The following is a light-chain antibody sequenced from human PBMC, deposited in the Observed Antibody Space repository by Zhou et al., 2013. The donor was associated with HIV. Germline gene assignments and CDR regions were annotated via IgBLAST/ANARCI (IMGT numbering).Light chain of an antibody. V-gene: IGKV3-11*01. CDR3: QQRSNWLSIT. J-gene: IGKJ5*01. Sequence: EIVLTQSPATLSLSPGERATLSCRASQSVSSYLAWYQQKPGQAPRLLVYDASNRAPGTPARFTGSGSGTDFTLTVSSLEPEDFAVYYCQQRSNWLSITFGQGTRLEIK. CDR1: QSVSSY. CDR2: DAS.